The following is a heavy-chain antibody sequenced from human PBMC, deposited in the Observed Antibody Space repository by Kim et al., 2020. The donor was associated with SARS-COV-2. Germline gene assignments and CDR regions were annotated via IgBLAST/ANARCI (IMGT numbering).Heavy chain of an antibody. V-gene: IGHV3-23*01. Sequence: GGSLRLSCAASGFTFSSYAMSWVRQAPGKGLEWVSVISGSGDSTYYADPVKGRFTISRDNSKNTLYLQMNSLRAEDTAVYYCANPPGYVWGSYRSLVYWGQGTLVTVSS. J-gene: IGHJ4*02. CDR1: GFTFSSYA. CDR2: ISGSGDST. CDR3: ANPPGYVWGSYRSLVY. D-gene: IGHD3-16*02.